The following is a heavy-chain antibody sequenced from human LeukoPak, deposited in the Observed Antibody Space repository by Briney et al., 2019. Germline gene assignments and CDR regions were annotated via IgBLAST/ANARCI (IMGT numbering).Heavy chain of an antibody. CDR1: GFTFSTSG. Sequence: GGSLRLSCAASGFTFSTSGMNWVRQAPGKGLEWVSYIISSSNTIYYADSVKGRFTISRDNSKNSLYLQMNSLKAEDTAVYYCPREEKMEEGYYYYMDVWGKGTTVTVSS. D-gene: IGHD5-24*01. CDR3: PREEKMEEGYYYYMDV. J-gene: IGHJ6*03. V-gene: IGHV3-48*01. CDR2: IISSSNTI.